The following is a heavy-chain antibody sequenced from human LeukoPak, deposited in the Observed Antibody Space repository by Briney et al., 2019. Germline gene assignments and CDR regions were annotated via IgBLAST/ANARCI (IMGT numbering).Heavy chain of an antibody. CDR3: ARDRETYYDILTSYYTLGDAFDI. J-gene: IGHJ3*02. CDR1: GFTFSTYW. V-gene: IGHV3-74*01. CDR2: INRDGSST. D-gene: IGHD3-9*01. Sequence: GGSLRLSCAASGFTFSTYWMHWVRQAPGKGLVWVSRINRDGSSTSYADSVKGRFTISRDNAKNTLYLQMNSLRAEDAAVYYCARDRETYYDILTSYYTLGDAFDIWGQGTMVTVSS.